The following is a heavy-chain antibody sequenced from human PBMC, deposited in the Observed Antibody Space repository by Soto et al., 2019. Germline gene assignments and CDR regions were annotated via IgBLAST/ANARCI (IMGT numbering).Heavy chain of an antibody. D-gene: IGHD6-13*01. V-gene: IGHV4-59*01. J-gene: IGHJ4*02. Sequence: ETLSLTCTVSSDSISSYYWSWIRQPPGKRLEWIGYISYSGSTDYNPSLKSRVTISGDTSKNQFSLKVSSVTAADTAVYYCARGTSWQLPFDYWGQGTLVTVSS. CDR2: ISYSGST. CDR3: ARGTSWQLPFDY. CDR1: SDSISSYY.